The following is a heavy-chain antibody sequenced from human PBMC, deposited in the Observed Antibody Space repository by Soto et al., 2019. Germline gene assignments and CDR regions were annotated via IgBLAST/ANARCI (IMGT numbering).Heavy chain of an antibody. Sequence: QVQLQQWGAGLLKPSETLSLNCAVNGGSLSGYYWSWIRQPPGKGLEWIGEIKDGGYTNYSPSLTTXXTXSXVPSNNQFSRRLNSVTAADTGLYYCARGQEGVVATHWDQGALVTVSS. D-gene: IGHD5-12*01. CDR3: ARGQEGVVATH. CDR2: IKDGGYT. CDR1: GGSLSGYY. J-gene: IGHJ4*02. V-gene: IGHV4-34*01.